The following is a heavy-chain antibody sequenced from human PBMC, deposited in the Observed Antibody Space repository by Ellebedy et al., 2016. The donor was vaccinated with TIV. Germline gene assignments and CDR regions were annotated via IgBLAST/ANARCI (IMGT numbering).Heavy chain of an antibody. D-gene: IGHD1-26*01. J-gene: IGHJ4*02. CDR1: GFDFNIYA. CDR3: AKDLVAGRTVGVTEKMDY. Sequence: GESLKISCAVSGFDFNIYAMNWVRQAPGKGLEWVSSIRGGSGFTDYADSVKGRVTISRDSSKNTLYLQMNSLRVEDTAMYYCAKDLVAGRTVGVTEKMDYWGQGTLVTVSS. V-gene: IGHV3-23*01. CDR2: IRGGSGFT.